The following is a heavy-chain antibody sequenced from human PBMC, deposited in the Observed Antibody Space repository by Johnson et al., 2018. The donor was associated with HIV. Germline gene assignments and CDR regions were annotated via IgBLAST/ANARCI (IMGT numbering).Heavy chain of an antibody. J-gene: IGHJ3*02. CDR2: TNWNGAIT. V-gene: IGHV3-20*04. CDR1: GFIFNDHG. D-gene: IGHD2-21*02. CDR3: VRVGKYCDDDCHSGVDAFDI. Sequence: VQLVESGGGVVRPGGSLRLSCATSGFIFNDHGMTWVRQVPGKGLEWVCDTNWNGAITAYADFVKGRFTLSRDNAKKSLYLHMNSLRVEDTALYYCVRVGKYCDDDCHSGVDAFDIWGQGTMVTVSS.